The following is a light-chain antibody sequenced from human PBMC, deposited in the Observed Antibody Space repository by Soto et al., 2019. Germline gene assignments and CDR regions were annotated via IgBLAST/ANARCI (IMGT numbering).Light chain of an antibody. CDR1: QSVTSSY. Sequence: EIVLTQSPGTLSLSPGERATLSCRASQSVTSSYLAWYQQKPGQAPRLLIYGASSRPTGTPDRFSGSGSGTDFTLTISRLEPEDVAVYYCQQYGSSPYTFGQGTKLEIK. V-gene: IGKV3-20*01. J-gene: IGKJ2*01. CDR2: GAS. CDR3: QQYGSSPYT.